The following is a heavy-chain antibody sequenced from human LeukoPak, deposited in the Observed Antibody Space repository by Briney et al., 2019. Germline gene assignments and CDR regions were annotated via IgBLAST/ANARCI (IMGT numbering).Heavy chain of an antibody. D-gene: IGHD2-15*01. Sequence: QTGGSLRLSCAAAGFTLGSYWMHWVRQVPGKGLVWVSHINSDGSSTNYADSVKGRFTISRDNAKNTLYLQTNSLRAGDTALYYCVCRDTVGQHAFDIWGQGTMVTVSS. CDR3: VCRDTVGQHAFDI. CDR2: INSDGSST. V-gene: IGHV3-74*01. CDR1: GFTLGSYW. J-gene: IGHJ3*02.